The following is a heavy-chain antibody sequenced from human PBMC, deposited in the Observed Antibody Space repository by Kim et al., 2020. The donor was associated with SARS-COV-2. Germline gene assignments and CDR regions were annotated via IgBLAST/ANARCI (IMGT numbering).Heavy chain of an antibody. D-gene: IGHD4-17*01. CDR1: GFTFSSYA. Sequence: GGSLRLSCAASGFTFSSYAMHWVRQAPGKGLEWVALIRYDGGNKYYVDSVKGRFTISRDNSKNTLYLQMNSLRADDTAVYYCANGDPPNDWGQGTLVTVSS. V-gene: IGHV3-30*02. CDR3: ANGDPPND. J-gene: IGHJ4*02. CDR2: IRYDGGNK.